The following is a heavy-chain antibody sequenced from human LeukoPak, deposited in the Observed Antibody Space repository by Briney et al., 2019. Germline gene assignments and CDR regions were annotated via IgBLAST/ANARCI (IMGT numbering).Heavy chain of an antibody. J-gene: IGHJ3*02. V-gene: IGHV3-23*01. CDR3: AKHGGITMIVVVPDAFDI. Sequence: PGGSLRLSCAASGFTFSSYAMSWVRQAPGRGLEWVSAISGSGGSTYYADSVKGRFTISRDNSKNTLYLQMNSLRAEDTAVYYCAKHGGITMIVVVPDAFDIWGQGTMVTVSS. CDR2: ISGSGGST. CDR1: GFTFSSYA. D-gene: IGHD3-22*01.